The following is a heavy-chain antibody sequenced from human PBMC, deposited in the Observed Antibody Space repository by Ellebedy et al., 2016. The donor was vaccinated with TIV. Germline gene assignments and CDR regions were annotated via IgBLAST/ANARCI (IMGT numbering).Heavy chain of an antibody. J-gene: IGHJ6*02. D-gene: IGHD2-15*01. Sequence: GESLKISCAASGFTFGSYSINWVRQAPGKGLEWVSYISSSSSTIYYADSVKGRFTISRDNAKTSLYLQMNSLRDEDTAVYYCARCCSSGSGYYYYGMDVWGQGTLVTVSS. CDR2: ISSSSSTI. V-gene: IGHV3-48*02. CDR1: GFTFGSYS. CDR3: ARCCSSGSGYYYYGMDV.